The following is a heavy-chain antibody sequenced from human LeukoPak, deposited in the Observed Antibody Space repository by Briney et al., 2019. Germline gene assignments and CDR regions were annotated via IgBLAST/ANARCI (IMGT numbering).Heavy chain of an antibody. CDR3: ARKSPGTTKWCFDL. V-gene: IGHV3-33*01. CDR2: IWYDGSQK. J-gene: IGHJ2*01. Sequence: GRSLRLSCAVSGFTFTSYGMHWVRQGPGKGLEWVAGIWYDGSQKYYADSVKGRFTISRDNSKNTLYLQMNSLRADDTAVYYCARKSPGTTKWCFDLWGRGALVTVSS. D-gene: IGHD1-7*01. CDR1: GFTFTSYG.